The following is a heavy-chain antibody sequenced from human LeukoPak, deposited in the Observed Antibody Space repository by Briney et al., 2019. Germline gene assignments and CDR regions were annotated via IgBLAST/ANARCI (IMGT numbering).Heavy chain of an antibody. D-gene: IGHD6-19*01. J-gene: IGHJ4*02. Sequence: ASVKVSCKASGFTLTEHHIHWLRQAPGQGLEWMGWIKSNSGGIKYAQEFQGRVTMTTDTSTSTAYMELRSLRSDDTAVYYCALSGWYKFDYWGQGTLVTVSS. CDR3: ALSGWYKFDY. CDR1: GFTLTEHH. CDR2: IKSNSGGI. V-gene: IGHV1-2*02.